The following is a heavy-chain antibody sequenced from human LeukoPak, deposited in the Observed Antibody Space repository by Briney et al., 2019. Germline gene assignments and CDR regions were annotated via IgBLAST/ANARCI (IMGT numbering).Heavy chain of an antibody. J-gene: IGHJ4*02. D-gene: IGHD5-18*01. CDR1: GYSFISYW. Sequence: GESLKISCNASGYSFISYWIGWVRQMPGKGLEWMGVIYPDDSDTRYSLSFQGQVTISADKSISTAYLLWSSLKASDTAMYYCARLVDTTMADYWGQGSLVTVSS. CDR2: IYPDDSDT. V-gene: IGHV5-51*01. CDR3: ARLVDTTMADY.